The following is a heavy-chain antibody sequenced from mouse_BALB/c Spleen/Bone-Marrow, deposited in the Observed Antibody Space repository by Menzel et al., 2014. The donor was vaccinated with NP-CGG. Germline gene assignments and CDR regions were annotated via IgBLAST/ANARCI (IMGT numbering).Heavy chain of an antibody. J-gene: IGHJ2*01. D-gene: IGHD1-1*01. V-gene: IGHV5-6*01. CDR3: ARPTTVVATGGSFDY. CDR1: GFTFSSYG. CDR2: ISGGGSYT. Sequence: EVQLVESGGDLVKPGGSLKLSCAASGFTFSSYGMSWVRQTPDKRLEWVATISGGGSYTYYPDSVKGRFTISRDNAKNTLYLQMSSLKSEDTAMYYCARPTTVVATGGSFDYWGQGTTLTVSS.